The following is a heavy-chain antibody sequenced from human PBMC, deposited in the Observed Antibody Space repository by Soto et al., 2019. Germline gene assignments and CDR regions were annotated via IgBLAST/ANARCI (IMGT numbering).Heavy chain of an antibody. V-gene: IGHV3-30*18. J-gene: IGHJ6*02. CDR2: ISYDGSIK. CDR3: ANSEYSRYKNIDV. CDR1: GFTFRGHG. D-gene: IGHD5-18*01. Sequence: PGGSLRLSCAASGFTFRGHGMHWVRQAPGRGLEWVALISYDGSIKYYADSVRGRFTISRDNSKNTLYLEMNSLRAEDTAVYYCANSEYSRYKNIDVWGQGTTVTVS.